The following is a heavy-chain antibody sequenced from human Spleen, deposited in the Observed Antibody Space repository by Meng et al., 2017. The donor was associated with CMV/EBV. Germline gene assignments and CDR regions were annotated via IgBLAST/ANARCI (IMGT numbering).Heavy chain of an antibody. J-gene: IGHJ4*02. V-gene: IGHV1-2*02. CDR1: GYTFTGYY. CDR2: INPNSGGT. D-gene: IGHD3-22*01. Sequence: ASVKVSCKAAGYTFTGYYMHWVRQAPGQGLEWMGWINPNSGGTNYAQKFQGRVTMTRDTSISTAYMELSRLRSADTAVYYCARVRNYYDSSGEFDYWGQGTLVTVSS. CDR3: ARVRNYYDSSGEFDY.